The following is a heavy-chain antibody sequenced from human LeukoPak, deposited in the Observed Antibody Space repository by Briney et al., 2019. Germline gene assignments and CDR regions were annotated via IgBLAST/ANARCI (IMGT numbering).Heavy chain of an antibody. Sequence: PGGSLRLSCAASGFIVSGDFMSWVRQAPGKGLEWVSAISGSGGSTYYADSVKGRFTISRDNSKNTLYLQMNSLRAEDTAVYYCAKDGYYDSSGYYDYSGQGTLVTVSS. J-gene: IGHJ4*02. D-gene: IGHD3-22*01. CDR2: ISGSGGST. CDR3: AKDGYYDSSGYYDY. V-gene: IGHV3-23*01. CDR1: GFIVSGDF.